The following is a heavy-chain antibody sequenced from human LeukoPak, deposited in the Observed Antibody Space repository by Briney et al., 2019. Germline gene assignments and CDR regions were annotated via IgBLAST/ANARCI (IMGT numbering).Heavy chain of an antibody. J-gene: IGHJ4*02. D-gene: IGHD6-13*01. CDR2: VRYDGSNK. CDR3: AKNSWQQLMYY. V-gene: IGHV3-30*02. CDR1: GFTFSSYG. Sequence: SGGPLRLSCAASGFTFSSYGMHWLRQAPGKGLGKVECVRYDGSNKYYADAVKGRFTNTRDNSKNTLYLQMNSLRAEDTAGYYCAKNSWQQLMYYWGQGTLVTVSS.